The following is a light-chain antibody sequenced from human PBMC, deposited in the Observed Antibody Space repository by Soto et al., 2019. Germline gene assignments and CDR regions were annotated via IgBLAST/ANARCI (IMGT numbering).Light chain of an antibody. CDR1: QSISSW. V-gene: IGKV1-5*03. CDR2: KAS. Sequence: DIQMTQSPSTLSASVGDRVTITCRASQSISSWLAWYQQKPGKAPKLLIYKASSLESGVPSRFSGSGSGTEFTLTISSLQPDEFATYYCRQYNSYPRTFGQGTKVEIK. J-gene: IGKJ1*01. CDR3: RQYNSYPRT.